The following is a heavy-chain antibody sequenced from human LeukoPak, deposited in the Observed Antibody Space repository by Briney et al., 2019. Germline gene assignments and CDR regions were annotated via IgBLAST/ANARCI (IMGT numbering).Heavy chain of an antibody. CDR3: ARDRRFGELNY. V-gene: IGHV3-53*01. D-gene: IGHD3-10*01. J-gene: IGHJ4*02. CDR2: IYSGGST. CDR1: GFTVSSNY. Sequence: PGGSLRLSCAASGFTVSSNYMSWVRQAPGKGLEWVSVIYSGGSTYYADSVKGRFTISRDNSKNTLYLQMDSLRAEDTAVYYCARDRRFGELNYWGQGTLVTVSS.